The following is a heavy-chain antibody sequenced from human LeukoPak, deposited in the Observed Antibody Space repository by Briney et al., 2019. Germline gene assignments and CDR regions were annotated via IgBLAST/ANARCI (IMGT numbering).Heavy chain of an antibody. V-gene: IGHV1-2*06. CDR2: INPNSGGT. J-gene: IGHJ4*02. Sequence: ASVKVSCKASGYTFTGYYMHWVRQATGQGLEWMGRINPNSGGTNYAQKFQGRVTMTRDTSISTAYMELSRLRSDDTAVYYCARDYHYCSGGSCYDDGDYWGQGTLATASS. CDR1: GYTFTGYY. CDR3: ARDYHYCSGGSCYDDGDY. D-gene: IGHD2-15*01.